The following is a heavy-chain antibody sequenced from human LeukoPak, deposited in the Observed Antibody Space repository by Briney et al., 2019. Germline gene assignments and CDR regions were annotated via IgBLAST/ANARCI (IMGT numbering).Heavy chain of an antibody. J-gene: IGHJ5*02. V-gene: IGHV1-18*01. CDR1: GYTFTSYG. CDR3: ARDVSKLRFLEWLPYNWFDP. Sequence: ASVKVSCKASGYTFTSYGISWVRQAPGQGLEWMGWISAYNGNTNYAQKLQGRVTMTTGTSTSTAYMELRSLRSDDTAVYYCARDVSKLRFLEWLPYNWFDPWGQGTLVTVSS. D-gene: IGHD3-3*01. CDR2: ISAYNGNT.